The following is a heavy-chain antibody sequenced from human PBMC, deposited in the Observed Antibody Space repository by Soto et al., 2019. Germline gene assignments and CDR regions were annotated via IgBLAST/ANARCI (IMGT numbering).Heavy chain of an antibody. CDR2: LFYGGTT. CDR1: GGSISGYY. Sequence: KTSETLSLTCTVSGGSISGYYWTWIRQPPGKGLEWVGSLFYGGTTDYNPSLKSRLTMSLDTSKNHFSLKLRSVTAADTAGYYCARHRGPAPVYWGQGTLVTVSS. V-gene: IGHV4-39*01. D-gene: IGHD3-10*01. CDR3: ARHRGPAPVY. J-gene: IGHJ4*02.